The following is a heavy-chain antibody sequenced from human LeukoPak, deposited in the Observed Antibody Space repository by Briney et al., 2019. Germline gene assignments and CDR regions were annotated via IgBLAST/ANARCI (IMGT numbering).Heavy chain of an antibody. Sequence: PGGSLRLSCAASGFTFNNYAMSWVRQAPWKGPEWVSAISGSGGSTYYADSVKGRFTISRDNSKNTLYLQMNSLRAEDTAVYYCAKGKLRGFDYWGQGTLVTVSS. CDR2: ISGSGGST. J-gene: IGHJ4*02. CDR1: GFTFNNYA. V-gene: IGHV3-23*01. CDR3: AKGKLRGFDY. D-gene: IGHD1-26*01.